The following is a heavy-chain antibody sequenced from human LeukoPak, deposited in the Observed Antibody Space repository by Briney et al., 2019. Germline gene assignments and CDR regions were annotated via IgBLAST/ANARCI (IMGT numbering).Heavy chain of an antibody. V-gene: IGHV4-59*01. J-gene: IGHJ3*02. D-gene: IGHD3-10*01. CDR2: IYYSGST. Sequence: SETLSLTCTVSGGSISSYYWSWSRQTPGKGLEWIGYIYYSGSTNYNPSLKSRVTTSLDTSKNKFSLKVTSMTAADTAVYYCTRVAFGDHFDIWGQGTMVTVSS. CDR3: TRVAFGDHFDI. CDR1: GGSISSYY.